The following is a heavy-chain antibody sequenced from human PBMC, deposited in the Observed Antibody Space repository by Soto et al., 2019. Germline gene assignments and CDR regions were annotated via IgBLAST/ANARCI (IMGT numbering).Heavy chain of an antibody. CDR1: GFTFSSYG. V-gene: IGHV3-33*01. Sequence: GGSLRLSCAASGFTFSSYGMHWVRQAPGKGLEWVAVIWYDGSNKYYADSVKGRFTISRDNSKNTLYLQMNSLRAEDTAVYYCARDSLGYCSSTSCYLGYMDVWGKGTTVTVSS. J-gene: IGHJ6*03. CDR2: IWYDGSNK. D-gene: IGHD2-2*01. CDR3: ARDSLGYCSSTSCYLGYMDV.